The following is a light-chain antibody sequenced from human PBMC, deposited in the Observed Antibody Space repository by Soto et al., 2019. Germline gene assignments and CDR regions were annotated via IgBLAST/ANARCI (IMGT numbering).Light chain of an antibody. CDR2: TND. Sequence: QSVLTQPPSASGTPGQRVTIAFSGSSSNIESNTVYWYQQLPGMAPRLLIHTNDRRPSGVPDRFSGSKSGTSASLAISGLQSEDEADYYCLAWDDSLNGNLFGTGTKVTVL. CDR3: LAWDDSLNGNL. J-gene: IGLJ1*01. CDR1: SSNIESNT. V-gene: IGLV1-44*01.